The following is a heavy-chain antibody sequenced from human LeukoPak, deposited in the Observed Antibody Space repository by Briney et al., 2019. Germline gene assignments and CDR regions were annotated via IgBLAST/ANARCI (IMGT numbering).Heavy chain of an antibody. Sequence: GGSLRLSCAASGFTVSSNYMSWVRQAPGKGLEWVANIKQDGSEKYYVDSVKGRFTISRDNAKNSLYLQMNSLRAEDTAVYYCARDEPQWLVPWSNYYGMDVWGQGTTVTVSS. CDR1: GFTVSSNY. J-gene: IGHJ6*02. D-gene: IGHD6-19*01. CDR3: ARDEPQWLVPWSNYYGMDV. CDR2: IKQDGSEK. V-gene: IGHV3-7*01.